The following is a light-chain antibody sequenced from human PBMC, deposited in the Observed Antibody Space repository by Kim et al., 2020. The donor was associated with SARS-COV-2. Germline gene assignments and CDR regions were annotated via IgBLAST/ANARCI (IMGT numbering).Light chain of an antibody. CDR2: QDN. J-gene: IGLJ2*01. CDR1: RVGDKQ. Sequence: SYELTQPPSVSVSPGQTASITCSGDRVGDKQSCWYQQKPGQSHVLVIYQDNKRPSGIPERFSGSNSGNTATLTISGTQAMDEADYYCQAWDSSTVGCGGG. CDR3: QAWDSSTVG. V-gene: IGLV3-1*01.